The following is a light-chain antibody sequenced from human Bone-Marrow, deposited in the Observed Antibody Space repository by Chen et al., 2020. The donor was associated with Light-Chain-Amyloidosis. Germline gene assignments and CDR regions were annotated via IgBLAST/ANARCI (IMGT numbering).Light chain of an antibody. CDR1: PTISSNY. CDR3: QQYGTSPLT. V-gene: IGKV3-20*01. J-gene: IGKJ4*01. Sequence: EIVLTQSPGTLSLAPGEGANLSCRASPTISSNYLTWYQQKFGQAPRLLIYGSSSRATGIPDRFTGSGSGTDFTLPINRLEPEDFAMYYCQQYGTSPLTFGGGTKVEIK. CDR2: GSS.